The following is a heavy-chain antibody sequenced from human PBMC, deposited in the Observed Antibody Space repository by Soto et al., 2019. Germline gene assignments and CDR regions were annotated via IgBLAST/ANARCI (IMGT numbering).Heavy chain of an antibody. J-gene: IGHJ4*02. V-gene: IGHV4-34*01. D-gene: IGHD3-22*01. Sequence: PSETLSLTCAVYGGSFSGYYWSWIRQPPGKGLEWIGEINHSGSTNYNPSLKSRVTISVDTSKNQFSLKLSSVTAADTAVYYCARVGHYYDSRGVDYWGQGTLVTVSS. CDR2: INHSGST. CDR3: ARVGHYYDSRGVDY. CDR1: GGSFSGYY.